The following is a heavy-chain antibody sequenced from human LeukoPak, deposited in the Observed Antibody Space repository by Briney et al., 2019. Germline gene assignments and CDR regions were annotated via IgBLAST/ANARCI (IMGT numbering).Heavy chain of an antibody. J-gene: IGHJ5*02. V-gene: IGHV3-74*01. CDR2: INSDGSST. D-gene: IGHD3-10*01. CDR1: GFTFSTYW. CDR3: ARDRDYYGSGSSFDP. Sequence: GGSLRLSCAASGFTFSTYWMHWVRQASGKGLVWVSRINSDGSSTSYADSVKGRFTISRDNAKNTLYLQMNSLRAEDTAVYYCARDRDYYGSGSSFDPWGQGTLVTVSS.